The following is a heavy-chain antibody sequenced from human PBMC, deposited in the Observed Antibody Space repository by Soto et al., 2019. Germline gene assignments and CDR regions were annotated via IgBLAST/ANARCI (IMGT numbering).Heavy chain of an antibody. J-gene: IGHJ4*02. V-gene: IGHV3-7*01. CDR2: IKQDGSEK. D-gene: IGHD6-19*01. CDR1: GFTFSSYW. CDR3: GRDGTVAGTFFDY. Sequence: EVQLVESGGGLVQPGGSLRLSCAASGFTFSSYWMSWVRQAPGKGLEWVANIKQDGSEKYYVDSVKGRFTISRDNAKNSLYLQMNSLRAEDTAVYYCGRDGTVAGTFFDYWGQGTLVTVSS.